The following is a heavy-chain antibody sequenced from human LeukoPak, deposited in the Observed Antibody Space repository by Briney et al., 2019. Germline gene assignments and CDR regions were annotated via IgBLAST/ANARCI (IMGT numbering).Heavy chain of an antibody. CDR2: VYPGDSET. D-gene: IGHD5-24*01. CDR3: ARHLNPRDAYKPFDY. CDR1: GYRFTNYW. V-gene: IGHV5-51*01. J-gene: IGHJ4*02. Sequence: GESLKISCKGSGYRFTNYWIGWVRPMPGKGLEWMGIVYPGDSETTYSPSFQGQVTISADKSISTAYLQWSSLKASDTAMYYCARHLNPRDAYKPFDYWGQGTLVTVSS.